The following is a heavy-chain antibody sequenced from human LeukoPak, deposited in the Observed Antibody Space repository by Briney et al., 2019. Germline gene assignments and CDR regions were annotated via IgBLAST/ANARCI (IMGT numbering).Heavy chain of an antibody. V-gene: IGHV4-61*05. Sequence: SETLSLTCTVSGGSISSSSYYWGWIRQPPGKGLEWIAYIFYSGSTNYNPSLKSRVTISVDTSKNQFSLKLSSVTAADTAVYYCATYPFRGATHYFDYWGHGILVTVSS. CDR2: IFYSGST. CDR3: ATYPFRGATHYFDY. CDR1: GGSISSSSYY. J-gene: IGHJ4*01. D-gene: IGHD3-10*01.